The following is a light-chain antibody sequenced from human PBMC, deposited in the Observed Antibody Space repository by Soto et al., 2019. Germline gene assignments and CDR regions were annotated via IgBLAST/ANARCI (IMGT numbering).Light chain of an antibody. J-gene: IGKJ5*01. CDR3: QQRSNWPPT. CDR1: QSISNW. V-gene: IGKV1-5*03. Sequence: TQSPSTLSGSVGDRVTITCRASQSISNWLAWYQQKPGRLPRLLIYQASTLKSGVPSRFSGSGSGTDFTLTISSLEPEDFAVYYCQQRSNWPPTFGQGTRLEIK. CDR2: QAS.